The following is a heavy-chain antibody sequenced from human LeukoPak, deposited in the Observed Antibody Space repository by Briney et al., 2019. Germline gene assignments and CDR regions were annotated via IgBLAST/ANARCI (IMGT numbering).Heavy chain of an antibody. CDR3: ARGYFLEWVEDAFDI. D-gene: IGHD3-3*01. CDR2: ISGSGGST. J-gene: IGHJ3*02. V-gene: IGHV3-21*01. Sequence: GGSLRLSCAASGFTFSSYAMHWVRQAPGKGLEWVSAISGSGGSTYYADSVKGRFTISRDNAKNSLYLQMNSLRAEDTAVYYCARGYFLEWVEDAFDIWGQGTMVTVSS. CDR1: GFTFSSYA.